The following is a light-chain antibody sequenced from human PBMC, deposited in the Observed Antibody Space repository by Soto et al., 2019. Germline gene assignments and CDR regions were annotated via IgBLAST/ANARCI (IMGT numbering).Light chain of an antibody. CDR3: QQYNSYSTT. V-gene: IGKV1-5*03. Sequence: DIQMTQSPSTLSASVVDRVTITCRASQSISSWVAWYQQKPGKAPKLLIYKMSSLESGVPSRFSGSGSGTEFTLTISSLQPDDFATYYCQQYNSYSTTFGQGTKVEIK. CDR2: KMS. J-gene: IGKJ1*01. CDR1: QSISSW.